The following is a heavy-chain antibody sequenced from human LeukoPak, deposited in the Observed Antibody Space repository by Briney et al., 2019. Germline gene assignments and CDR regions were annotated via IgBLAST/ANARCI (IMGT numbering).Heavy chain of an antibody. Sequence: SETLSLTCTVSDGSISYYYWSWIRQPAGKGLEWIGRIYVGGSTNYSPSLKSRVSMSLDKSKNQLSLKLISVSAADTAVYYCARWHMNSQDVWGRGTAVSVSS. J-gene: IGHJ6*02. CDR3: ARWHMNSQDV. CDR2: IYVGGST. V-gene: IGHV4-4*07. D-gene: IGHD4-23*01. CDR1: DGSISYYY.